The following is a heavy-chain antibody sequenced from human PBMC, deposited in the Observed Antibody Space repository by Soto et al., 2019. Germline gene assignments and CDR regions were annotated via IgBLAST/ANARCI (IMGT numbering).Heavy chain of an antibody. V-gene: IGHV4-39*01. CDR3: ARHLYYYGSGSYHYYFDY. CDR1: GGSISSSSYY. J-gene: IGHJ4*01. D-gene: IGHD3-10*01. Sequence: QLQLQESGPGLVKPSETLSLTCTVSGGSISSSSYYWGWIRQPPGKGLEWIGSIYYSGSTYYNPSLKSRVTISVDTSKNQFSLKLSSVTAADTAVYYCARHLYYYGSGSYHYYFDYWGHGTLVTVSS. CDR2: IYYSGST.